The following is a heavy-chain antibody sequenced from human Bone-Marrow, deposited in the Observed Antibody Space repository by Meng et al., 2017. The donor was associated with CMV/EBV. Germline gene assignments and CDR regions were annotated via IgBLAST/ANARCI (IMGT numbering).Heavy chain of an antibody. CDR3: ARVGKYGSVFDY. J-gene: IGHJ4*02. Sequence: GESLKISCAAFGFTFSSYWMHWVRQAPGKGLVWVSRINSDGSSTSYADSVKGRFTISRDNAKNTLYLQMNSLRAEDTAVYYCARVGKYGSVFDYWGQGTLVTVSS. CDR1: GFTFSSYW. V-gene: IGHV3-74*01. D-gene: IGHD3-10*01. CDR2: INSDGSST.